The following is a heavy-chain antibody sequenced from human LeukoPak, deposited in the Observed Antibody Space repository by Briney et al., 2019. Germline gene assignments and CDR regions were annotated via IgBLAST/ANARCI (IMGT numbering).Heavy chain of an antibody. CDR2: IFDSGST. V-gene: IGHV4-59*08. CDR3: ARHRSGSSWFAP. J-gene: IGHJ5*02. CDR1: GGSISSYY. D-gene: IGHD6-19*01. Sequence: PSETLSLTCTVPGGSISSYYWSWIRQPPGKGLEWIGYIFDSGSTNYNPSLKSRVTISVDTSKSQFSLRLSSVTAADTAVYYCARHRSGSSWFAPWGQGTLVTVSS.